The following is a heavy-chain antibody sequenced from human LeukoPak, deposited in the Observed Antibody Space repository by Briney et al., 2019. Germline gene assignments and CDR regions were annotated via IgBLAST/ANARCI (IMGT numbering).Heavy chain of an antibody. V-gene: IGHV4-34*01. CDR1: GRSFSSYY. D-gene: IGHD3-10*01. Sequence: SETLSLTCAVFGRSFSSYYWSWIRQPPGKGLQWIGEINHSGSTNYNPSLKSRVTISVDTSKNQFSLKLSSVTAADTAVYYCARGVVRGLWVYGMDVWGKGTTVTVSS. J-gene: IGHJ6*04. CDR2: INHSGST. CDR3: ARGVVRGLWVYGMDV.